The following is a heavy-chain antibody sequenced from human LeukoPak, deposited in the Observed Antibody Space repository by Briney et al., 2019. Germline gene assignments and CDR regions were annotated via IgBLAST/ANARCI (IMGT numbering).Heavy chain of an antibody. CDR2: IIVDSGKT. CDR1: GFTFSGSA. D-gene: IGHD3-10*01. Sequence: SVKVSCKASGFTFSGSAVQWVRQARGQPLEWLGWIIVDSGKTQYQQRLQQRVTITRDMSTNTAYMELSSLTPEDTAVYYCAADSTPMVRGFLIAFAYWGQGAQVTVSP. CDR3: AADSTPMVRGFLIAFAY. J-gene: IGHJ4*02. V-gene: IGHV1-58*01.